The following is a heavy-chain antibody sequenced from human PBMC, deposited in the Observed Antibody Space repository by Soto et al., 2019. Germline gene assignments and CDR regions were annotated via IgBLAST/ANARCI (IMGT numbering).Heavy chain of an antibody. J-gene: IGHJ4*02. CDR2: IGDSGSTT. CDR3: AKHFVNGEIDY. CDR1: GFTFSTYA. Sequence: EVQLLESGGGLVQPGGSLRLTCAASGFTFSTYAMSWVRQAPGKGLEWVSIIGDSGSTTVYADSVKGRFTISRDNSKNTLYLQMNSLTDEDTAVYYCAKHFVNGEIDYWGKGTLVTVSS. D-gene: IGHD3-10*01. V-gene: IGHV3-23*01.